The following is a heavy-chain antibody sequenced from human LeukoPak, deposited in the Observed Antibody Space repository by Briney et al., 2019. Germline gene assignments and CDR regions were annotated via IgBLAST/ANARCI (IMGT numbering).Heavy chain of an antibody. CDR2: IDTAGGT. CDR3: ARETLGPHFYGMDV. V-gene: IGHV3-13*01. Sequence: GGSLRLSCEASGFTFSSYDMHWVRKVTGKGLEWVSAIDTAGGTYYSGSVKGRFIISRENAKNSLYLQVNSLRAGDTAVYFCARETLGPHFYGMDVWGQGTTVTVSS. D-gene: IGHD3-3*02. J-gene: IGHJ6*02. CDR1: GFTFSSYD.